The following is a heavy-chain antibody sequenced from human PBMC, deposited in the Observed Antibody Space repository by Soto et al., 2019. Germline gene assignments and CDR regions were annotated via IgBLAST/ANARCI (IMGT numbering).Heavy chain of an antibody. V-gene: IGHV3-21*01. J-gene: IGHJ3*01. Sequence: GGSLRLSCAASGFTFSSYGLNWVRQAPGKGLEWVSSISSTSSYIFYADSVKGRFTISRDNAKNSLYLQMNSLRAEDTAVYYCARDREGVGAGLFWGQGXMVTV. CDR3: ARDREGVGAGLF. CDR2: ISSTSSYI. D-gene: IGHD1-26*01. CDR1: GFTFSSYG.